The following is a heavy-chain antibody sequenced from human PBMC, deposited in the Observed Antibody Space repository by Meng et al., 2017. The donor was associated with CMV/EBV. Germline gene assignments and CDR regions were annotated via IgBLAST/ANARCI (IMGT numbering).Heavy chain of an antibody. Sequence: GESLKISRAASGFTVSSNYMSWVRQAPGKGLEWVSVIYSGGSTYYADSVKGRFTISRDNSKNTLYLQMNSLRAEDTAVYYCARDEGFASAFDIWGQGTMVTVSS. CDR2: IYSGGST. CDR3: ARDEGFASAFDI. J-gene: IGHJ3*02. V-gene: IGHV3-53*01. CDR1: GFTVSSNY.